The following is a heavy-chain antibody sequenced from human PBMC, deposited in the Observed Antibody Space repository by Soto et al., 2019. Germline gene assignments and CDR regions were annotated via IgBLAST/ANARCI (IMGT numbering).Heavy chain of an antibody. J-gene: IGHJ6*03. CDR3: ARGYCSSTSCRYYYYYMDV. D-gene: IGHD2-2*01. V-gene: IGHV1-69*02. Sequence: GASVKVSCKASGGTFSSYTISWVRRAPGQGLEWMGRIIPILGIANYAQKFQGRVTITADKSTSTAYMELSSLRSEDTAVYYCARGYCSSTSCRYYYYYMDVWGKGTTVTVSS. CDR2: IIPILGIA. CDR1: GGTFSSYT.